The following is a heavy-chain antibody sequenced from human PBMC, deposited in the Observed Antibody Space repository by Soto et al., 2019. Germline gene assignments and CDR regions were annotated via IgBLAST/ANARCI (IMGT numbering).Heavy chain of an antibody. Sequence: EVQLVETGGGLIQPGGSLRLSCAVSGSAVSDNYMSWVRQTPGKGLEWVSLIYNDGTTSYADSVKGRFTISRDNSENTVYLQMYSLRAEDTAVYYCARASERAYFDTWGQGILVTLSS. CDR2: IYNDGTT. J-gene: IGHJ4*02. CDR1: GSAVSDNY. CDR3: ARASERAYFDT. V-gene: IGHV3-53*02. D-gene: IGHD1-1*01.